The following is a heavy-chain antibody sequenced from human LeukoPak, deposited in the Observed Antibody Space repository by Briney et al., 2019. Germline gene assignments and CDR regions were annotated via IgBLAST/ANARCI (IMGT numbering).Heavy chain of an antibody. CDR3: AKAVDGRGYYFERGADF. V-gene: IGHV3-23*01. J-gene: IGHJ4*02. Sequence: GGSLRLSCAASEFTPSSYAMSWVRQAPGKGLEWVSSISGNGAHSYYADSVKGRFTISRDFSRNAVYLQMSSLRVEDTAEYCAKAVDGRGYYFERGADFWGQGTMVTVSS. D-gene: IGHD3-22*01. CDR1: EFTPSSYA. CDR2: ISGNGAHS.